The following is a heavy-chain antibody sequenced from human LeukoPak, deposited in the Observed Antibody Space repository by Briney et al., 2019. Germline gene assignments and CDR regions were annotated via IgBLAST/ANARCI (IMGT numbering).Heavy chain of an antibody. J-gene: IGHJ5*02. Sequence: ASETLSLTCTVSGGSISSYYWSWIRQPPGKGLEWIGYIYYSGSTNYNPSLKSRVTISVDTSKNQFSLKLSSVTAADTAVYYCARHLTSYWFDPWGQGTLVTVSS. V-gene: IGHV4-59*08. CDR1: GGSISSYY. CDR3: ARHLTSYWFDP. D-gene: IGHD3-9*01. CDR2: IYYSGST.